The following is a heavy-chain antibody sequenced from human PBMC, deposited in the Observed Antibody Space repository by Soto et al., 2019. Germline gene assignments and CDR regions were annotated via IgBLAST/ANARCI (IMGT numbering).Heavy chain of an antibody. CDR2: IIPIFGTA. CDR3: ARGPPVTTSYDFWRGYWDY. Sequence: SVKGSWKASGGTLSSYAVSFVRQAPGQGLEWMGGIIPIFGTANYAQKFQGRVTITADESTSTAYVELSRLRSEDTAVYYCARGPPVTTSYDFWRGYWDYWGQGTLVTVSS. CDR1: GGTLSSYA. J-gene: IGHJ4*02. V-gene: IGHV1-69*13. D-gene: IGHD3-3*01.